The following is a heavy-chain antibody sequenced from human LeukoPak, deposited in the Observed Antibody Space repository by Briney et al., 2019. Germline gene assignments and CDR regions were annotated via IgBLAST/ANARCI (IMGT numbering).Heavy chain of an antibody. J-gene: IGHJ6*03. CDR2: ISAYNGNT. CDR3: ASARIAVAGAHYYMDV. Sequence: ASVKVSCKASGYTFTSYDINWVRQATGQGLEWMGWISAYNGNTNYAQKLQGRVTMTTDTSTSTAYMELRSLRSDDTAVYYCASARIAVAGAHYYMDVWGKGTTVTVSS. D-gene: IGHD6-19*01. V-gene: IGHV1-18*01. CDR1: GYTFTSYD.